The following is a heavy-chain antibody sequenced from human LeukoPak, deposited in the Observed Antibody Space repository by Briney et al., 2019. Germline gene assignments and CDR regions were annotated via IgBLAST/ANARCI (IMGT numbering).Heavy chain of an antibody. V-gene: IGHV1-24*01. D-gene: IGHD4-17*01. J-gene: IGHJ4*02. CDR2: FDPEDGET. Sequence: ASVKVSCKVSGYTLTELSMHWVRQAPGKGLEWMGGFDPEDGETIYAQKLQGRVTMTEDTSTDTAYMELSSLRSEDTAVYYCATAWGHYGDYGEGRFDYWGQGTLVTVSS. CDR1: GYTLTELS. CDR3: ATAWGHYGDYGEGRFDY.